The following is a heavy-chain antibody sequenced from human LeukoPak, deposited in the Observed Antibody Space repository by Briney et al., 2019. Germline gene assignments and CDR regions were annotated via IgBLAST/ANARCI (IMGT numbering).Heavy chain of an antibody. V-gene: IGHV4-38-2*02. CDR1: GYSISSGYY. CDR3: ARLRSDLGFHL. Sequence: PSETLSLTCTVSGYSISSGYYWGWIRQPPGKGLEWIGSIYYSGSTYYNPSLKSRVTISVDTSKNQFSLKLSSVTAADTAVYYCARLRSDLGFHLWGQGTLVTVSS. J-gene: IGHJ4*02. CDR2: IYYSGST. D-gene: IGHD1-26*01.